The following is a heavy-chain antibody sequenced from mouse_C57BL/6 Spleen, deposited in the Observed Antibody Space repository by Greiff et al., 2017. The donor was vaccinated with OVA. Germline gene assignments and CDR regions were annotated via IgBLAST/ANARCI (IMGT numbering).Heavy chain of an antibody. V-gene: IGHV1-82*01. J-gene: IGHJ1*03. CDR3: ARDGDYYGSSYWYFDV. Sequence: VKLMESGPELVKPGASVKISCKASGYAFSSSWMNWVKQRPGKGLEWIGRIYPGDGDTNYNGKFKGKATLTADKSSSTAYMQLSSLTSEDSAVYFCARDGDYYGSSYWYFDVWGTGTTVTVSS. D-gene: IGHD1-1*01. CDR2: IYPGDGDT. CDR1: GYAFSSSW.